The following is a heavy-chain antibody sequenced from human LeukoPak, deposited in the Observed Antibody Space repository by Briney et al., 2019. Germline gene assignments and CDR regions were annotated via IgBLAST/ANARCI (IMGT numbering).Heavy chain of an antibody. CDR3: VRVKWSSGLGSDY. D-gene: IGHD3-22*01. V-gene: IGHV3-30*04. Sequence: PGGSLRLSCAASGFTFSSYAMHWVRQAPGKGLEWVAVISYDGSNKYYADSVKGRFTISRDNSKNTLYLQMNSLRAEDTAVYYCVRVKWSSGLGSDYWGQGTLVTVSS. CDR2: ISYDGSNK. CDR1: GFTFSSYA. J-gene: IGHJ4*02.